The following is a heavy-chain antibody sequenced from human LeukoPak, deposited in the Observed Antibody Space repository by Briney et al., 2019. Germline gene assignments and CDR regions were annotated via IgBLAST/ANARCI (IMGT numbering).Heavy chain of an antibody. CDR3: ARIVRQDGGYLDL. D-gene: IGHD3-16*02. Sequence: PSETLSLTCTVSAGSISAYYWTWIRQPPGKGLEWIGYTSDGGSSNYKSSLKSRVSMSVDTSKRQFSLTLTSVTAADTAVYYCARIVRQDGGYLDLWGRGSLVTVSS. V-gene: IGHV4-59*08. CDR1: AGSISAYY. J-gene: IGHJ2*01. CDR2: TSDGGSS.